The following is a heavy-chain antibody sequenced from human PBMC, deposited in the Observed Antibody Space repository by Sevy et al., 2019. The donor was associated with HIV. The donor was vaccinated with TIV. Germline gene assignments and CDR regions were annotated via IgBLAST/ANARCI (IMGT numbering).Heavy chain of an antibody. Sequence: GGFLRLSCAASGFIFSGYSMHWVRQSPGKGLEWVAVISYDGRKTYYADSVKDRFTISRDSSENTLYLQMNSLRGEDTSVYFCARDRQDRSGWYFFDYWGQGTLVTVSS. J-gene: IGHJ4*02. D-gene: IGHD6-19*01. V-gene: IGHV3-30*01. CDR1: GFIFSGYS. CDR3: ARDRQDRSGWYFFDY. CDR2: ISYDGRKT.